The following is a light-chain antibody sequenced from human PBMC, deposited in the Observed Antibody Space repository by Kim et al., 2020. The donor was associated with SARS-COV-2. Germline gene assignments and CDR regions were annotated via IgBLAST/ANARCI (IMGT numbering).Light chain of an antibody. J-gene: IGLJ1*01. V-gene: IGLV3-19*01. Sequence: SSELTQDPAVSVALGQTVRITCQGDSLRSYYASWYQQKPGQAPVRVIYGKNNRPSGIPDRFSGSSSGNTASLTITGAQAEDEADYYCNYRDSSGNVFGTG. CDR3: NYRDSSGNV. CDR1: SLRSYY. CDR2: GKN.